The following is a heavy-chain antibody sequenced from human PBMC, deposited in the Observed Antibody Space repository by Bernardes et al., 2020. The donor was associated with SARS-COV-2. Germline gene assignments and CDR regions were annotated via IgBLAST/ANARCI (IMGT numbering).Heavy chain of an antibody. D-gene: IGHD3-22*01. CDR2: ITPNSGGT. CDR1: GYTFTGYY. J-gene: IGHJ6*02. Sequence: ASLKVSCKASGYTFTGYYIHWVRQAPGQGLEWMGWITPNSGGTNYAQKFQGRVTMTRDTSISTAYMELSRLRSDDTAVYYCALPPTNYDRFGMDVWGQGTTVTVSS. CDR3: ALPPTNYDRFGMDV. V-gene: IGHV1-2*02.